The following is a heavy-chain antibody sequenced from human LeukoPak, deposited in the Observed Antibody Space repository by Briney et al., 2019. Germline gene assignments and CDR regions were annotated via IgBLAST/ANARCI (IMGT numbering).Heavy chain of an antibody. J-gene: IGHJ2*01. Sequence: SETLSLTCAVSGGSISSSNWWSWVRQPPGKGLEWIGEIYHSGSTNYNPSLKSRVTISVDKSKNQFSLKLSSVTAADTAVYYCARVRSTTYCSGGSCYSNYWYFDLWGRGTLVTVSS. V-gene: IGHV4-4*02. CDR3: ARVRSTTYCSGGSCYSNYWYFDL. CDR2: IYHSGST. D-gene: IGHD2-15*01. CDR1: GGSISSSNW.